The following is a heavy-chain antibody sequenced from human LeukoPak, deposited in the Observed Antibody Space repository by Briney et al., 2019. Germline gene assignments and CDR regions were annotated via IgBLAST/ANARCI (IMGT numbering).Heavy chain of an antibody. CDR3: ARDGFDSSGYDWFDP. J-gene: IGHJ5*02. V-gene: IGHV4-30-4*07. CDR2: IYYSGST. CDR1: GGSISSGGYS. D-gene: IGHD3-22*01. Sequence: SETLSLTCAVSGGSISSGGYSWSWIRQPPVKGLEWIGYIYYSGSTYYNPSLKSRVTISVDTSKNQFSLKLSSVTAADTAVYYCARDGFDSSGYDWFDPWGQGTLVTVSS.